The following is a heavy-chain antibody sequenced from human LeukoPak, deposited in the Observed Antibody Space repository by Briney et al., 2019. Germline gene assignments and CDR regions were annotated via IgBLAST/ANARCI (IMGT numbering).Heavy chain of an antibody. J-gene: IGHJ5*02. CDR1: GGSFSGYY. D-gene: IGHD6-13*01. V-gene: IGHV4-34*01. CDR3: ARLHSSSWYGYVWFDP. CDR2: INHSGST. Sequence: SETLSLTCAVYGGSFSGYYWSWIRQPPGKGLEWIGEINHSGSTNYNPSLKSRVTISVDTSKNQFSLKLSSVTAADTAVYYCARLHSSSWYGYVWFDPWGQGTLVTVSS.